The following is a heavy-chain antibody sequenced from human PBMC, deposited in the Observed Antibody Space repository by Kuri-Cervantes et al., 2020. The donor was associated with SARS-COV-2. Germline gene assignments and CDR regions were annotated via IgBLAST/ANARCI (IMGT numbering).Heavy chain of an antibody. J-gene: IGHJ6*02. CDR3: ASYDFWRGSAYYYGMDV. V-gene: IGHV3-30*02. Sequence: GESLKISCAASGFTFSSYGMHWVRQAPGKGLEWVAFIRYDGSNKYYADSVKGRFTISGDNSKNTLYLQMNSLRAEDTAVYYCASYDFWRGSAYYYGMDVWGQGTTVTVSS. CDR1: GFTFSSYG. D-gene: IGHD3-3*01. CDR2: IRYDGSNK.